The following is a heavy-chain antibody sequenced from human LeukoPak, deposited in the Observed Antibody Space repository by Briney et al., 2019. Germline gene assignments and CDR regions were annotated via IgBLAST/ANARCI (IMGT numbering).Heavy chain of an antibody. Sequence: GGSLRLSCAASGFTFSSYEMNWVRQAPGKGLEWVSYISSSGSTIYYADSVKGRFTISRDNAKNSLYLQMNSLRAEDTAVYYCARDEPYGNYDSSGYLDYWGQGTLVTVSS. CDR3: ARDEPYGNYDSSGYLDY. J-gene: IGHJ4*02. CDR2: ISSSGSTI. CDR1: GFTFSSYE. V-gene: IGHV3-48*03. D-gene: IGHD3-22*01.